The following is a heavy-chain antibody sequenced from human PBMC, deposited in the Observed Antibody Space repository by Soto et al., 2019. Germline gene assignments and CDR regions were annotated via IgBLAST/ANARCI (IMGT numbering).Heavy chain of an antibody. Sequence: ASVKVSCKASGYDFTAYDINWVRQASGQGLEWMGWMNPINGATGSARRFQGRVSMTRNTATATAYLELTSLRSDDSAVYFCGRGPSPRAPAGGTPYYYAMDCWGQGTTVTVSS. CDR3: GRGPSPRAPAGGTPYYYAMDC. CDR1: GYDFTAYD. J-gene: IGHJ6*02. D-gene: IGHD2-15*01. V-gene: IGHV1-8*02. CDR2: MNPINGAT.